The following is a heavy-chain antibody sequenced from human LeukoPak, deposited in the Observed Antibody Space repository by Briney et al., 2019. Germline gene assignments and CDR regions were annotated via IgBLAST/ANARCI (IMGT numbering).Heavy chain of an antibody. D-gene: IGHD3-22*01. V-gene: IGHV4-59*08. CDR1: GGSLSSYY. J-gene: IGHJ4*02. Sequence: SETLSLTCTVSGGSLSSYYWSWIRQPPGKGLEWIGYIYYSGSTNYNPSLQSRVNISVHTCKNQFSLKLSSVTAADTAVYYCARGTYYYDSSGYSTIGFFDYWGQGTLVTVSS. CDR2: IYYSGST. CDR3: ARGTYYYDSSGYSTIGFFDY.